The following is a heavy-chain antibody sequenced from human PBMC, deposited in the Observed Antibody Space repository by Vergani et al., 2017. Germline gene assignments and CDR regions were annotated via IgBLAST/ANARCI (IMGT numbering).Heavy chain of an antibody. CDR1: GFTFSSYA. Sequence: VQLVESGGGVVQPGGSLRLSCAASGFTFSSYAMSWVRQAPGKGLEWVSAISGSGGSTYYADSVKGRFTISRDNSKNTLYLQMNSLRAEDTAVYYCASTVTPAPDNYYYYYYGMDVWGQGTTVTVSS. CDR3: ASTVTPAPDNYYYYYYGMDV. D-gene: IGHD4-11*01. CDR2: ISGSGGST. V-gene: IGHV3-23*04. J-gene: IGHJ6*02.